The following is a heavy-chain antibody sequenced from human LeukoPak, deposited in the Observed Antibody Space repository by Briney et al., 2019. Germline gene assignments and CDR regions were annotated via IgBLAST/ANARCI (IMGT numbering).Heavy chain of an antibody. CDR1: GFTFSSYG. V-gene: IGHV3-21*01. D-gene: IGHD3-3*02. CDR2: ISSSSSYI. Sequence: PGGSLRLSCAASGFTFSSYGMNWVRQAPGKGLEWVSSISSSSSYIYYADSVKGRFTISRDNAKNSLYLQMNSLRAEDTAVYYCARDFDPLHFWSGRLTFDYWGQGTLVTVSS. CDR3: ARDFDPLHFWSGRLTFDY. J-gene: IGHJ4*02.